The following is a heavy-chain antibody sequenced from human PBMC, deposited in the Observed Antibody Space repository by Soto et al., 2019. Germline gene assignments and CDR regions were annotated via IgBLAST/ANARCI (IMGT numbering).Heavy chain of an antibody. CDR3: ARDWSAFDI. CDR2: IWYDGSNK. V-gene: IGHV3-33*01. Sequence: QVQLVESGGGVVQPGRSLRLSCAASGFTFSSYGMHWVRQAPGKGLEWVAVIWYDGSNKYYADSVKGRFTISRDNSKNTLYLQMISLRAEDKAVYYCARDWSAFDIWGQGTMVTVSS. J-gene: IGHJ3*02. CDR1: GFTFSSYG.